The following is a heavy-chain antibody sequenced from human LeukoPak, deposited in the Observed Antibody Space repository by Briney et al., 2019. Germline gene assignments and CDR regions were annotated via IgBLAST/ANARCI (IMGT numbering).Heavy chain of an antibody. CDR3: AKDRRAAAGLFDY. V-gene: IGHV3-48*04. CDR2: INSRSDNI. D-gene: IGHD6-13*01. CDR1: GFSFRSYS. Sequence: GGSLTLSCEVSGFSFRSYSMNWVRQAPGKGLECVSYINSRSDNINYADSVKGRFTVSRDNAKNSLYLQMNSLRAEDTAVYYCAKDRRAAAGLFDYWGQGTLVTVSS. J-gene: IGHJ4*02.